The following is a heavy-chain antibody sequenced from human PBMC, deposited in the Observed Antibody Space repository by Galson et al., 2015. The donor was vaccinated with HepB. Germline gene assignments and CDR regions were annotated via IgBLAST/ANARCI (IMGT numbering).Heavy chain of an antibody. V-gene: IGHV3-30*04. Sequence: SLRLSCAASGFTFSGYAIHWVRQAPGKGLEWVAVISFDGSDKYYADSVKGRFTISRDNSKNTLYLQMNSLRAEDTAVYYCARDSQYDSTWEDKHFYYGMDAWGQGTTVTVSS. J-gene: IGHJ6*02. D-gene: IGHD6-13*01. CDR3: ARDSQYDSTWEDKHFYYGMDA. CDR1: GFTFSGYA. CDR2: ISFDGSDK.